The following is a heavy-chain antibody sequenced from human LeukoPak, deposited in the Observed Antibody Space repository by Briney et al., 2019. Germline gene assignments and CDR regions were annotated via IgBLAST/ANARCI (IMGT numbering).Heavy chain of an antibody. CDR1: GFTFSSYS. J-gene: IGHJ4*02. D-gene: IGHD5-24*01. V-gene: IGHV3-21*01. Sequence: PGGSLRLSCAASGFTFSSYSMNWVRQAPGKGLEWVSSISSSSSYIYYADSVKGRFTISRDNAKNSLYLQMNSLRAEDTAVYYCATPKGMATTRGEGDYWGQGTLVTVSS. CDR2: ISSSSSYI. CDR3: ATPKGMATTRGEGDY.